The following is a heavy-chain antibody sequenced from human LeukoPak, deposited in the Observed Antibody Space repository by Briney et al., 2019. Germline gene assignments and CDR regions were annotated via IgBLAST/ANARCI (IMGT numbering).Heavy chain of an antibody. CDR3: ASGAQARVIDY. CDR1: GGSFSGYY. D-gene: IGHD3-22*01. Sequence: SETLSLTRDVYGGSFSGYYWSWIRQPPGQGLEWIGEINHSGSTNYNPSIKSRVTISVDASKNQCSLKLSAVTAADTAVYYCASGAQARVIDYWGQGTLVTVSS. CDR2: INHSGST. V-gene: IGHV4-34*01. J-gene: IGHJ4*02.